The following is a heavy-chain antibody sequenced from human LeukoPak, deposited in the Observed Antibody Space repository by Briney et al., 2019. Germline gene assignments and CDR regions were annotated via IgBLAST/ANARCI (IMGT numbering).Heavy chain of an antibody. D-gene: IGHD3-16*01. Sequence: GGSLRLSCAASGFTFSGYWMSWVRQAPGKGPEWVANIKQDGSEKNYVGSVEGRFTISRDNAKKSLYLQMNSLRAEDAAVYYCARDLPMGSFWGQGTLVTVSS. V-gene: IGHV3-7*01. J-gene: IGHJ4*02. CDR1: GFTFSGYW. CDR3: ARDLPMGSF. CDR2: IKQDGSEK.